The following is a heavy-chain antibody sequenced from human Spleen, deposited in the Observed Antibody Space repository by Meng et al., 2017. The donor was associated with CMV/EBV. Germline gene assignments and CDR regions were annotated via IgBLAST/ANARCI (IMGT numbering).Heavy chain of an antibody. J-gene: IGHJ4*02. Sequence: SETLSLTCAVSGGSISSNNWWSWVRQSPGKGLEWIGEIYHPGSTNHNPSLKSRVTISVDKSRNQFSLSLSSVTAADTAVYYCARMGLLEWLLPYYLDYWGQGTLVTVSS. CDR2: IYHPGST. CDR3: ARMGLLEWLLPYYLDY. D-gene: IGHD3-3*01. V-gene: IGHV4-4*02. CDR1: GGSISSNNW.